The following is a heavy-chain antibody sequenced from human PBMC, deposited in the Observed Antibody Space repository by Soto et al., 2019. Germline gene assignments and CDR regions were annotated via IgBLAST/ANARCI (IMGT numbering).Heavy chain of an antibody. CDR2: INPSAGST. CDR3: ARARTGDFDY. V-gene: IGHV1-46*01. CDR1: GYTFTGYY. Sequence: ASVKVSCKASGYTFTGYYMHWVRQAPGQGLEWMGIINPSAGSTNYAQKFQGRVTMTRDTSTSTVYMELSSLRSEDTALHYCARARTGDFDYWGQGTLVTVSS. D-gene: IGHD7-27*01. J-gene: IGHJ4*02.